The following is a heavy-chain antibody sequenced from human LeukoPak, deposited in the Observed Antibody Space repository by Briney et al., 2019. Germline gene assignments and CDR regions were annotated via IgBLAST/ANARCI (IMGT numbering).Heavy chain of an antibody. CDR1: GFTFTSSA. V-gene: IGHV1-58*01. CDR3: AASPDYYDSSGYSYYFDY. D-gene: IGHD3-22*01. Sequence: SVKVSCKASGFTFTSSAVQWVRQARGQRLEWIGWIVVGSGNTNYTQKFQERVTITRDMSTSTAYMELSSLRSEDTAVYYCAASPDYYDSSGYSYYFDYWGQGTLVTVSS. J-gene: IGHJ4*02. CDR2: IVVGSGNT.